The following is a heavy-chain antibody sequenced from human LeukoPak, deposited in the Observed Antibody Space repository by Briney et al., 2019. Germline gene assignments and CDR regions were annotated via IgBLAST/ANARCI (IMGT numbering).Heavy chain of an antibody. V-gene: IGHV1-18*01. CDR1: GYTFTSYG. CDR2: ISAYNGNT. Sequence: ASVKVSCKASGYTFTSYGISWVRQDPGQGLEWMGWISAYNGNTNYAQRLQGRVTMTTDTSTSTAYMELRSLRSDDPAVYYCARAVGNTLVVVAATHLGYWGQGTLVTVSS. D-gene: IGHD2-15*01. CDR3: ARAVGNTLVVVAATHLGY. J-gene: IGHJ4*02.